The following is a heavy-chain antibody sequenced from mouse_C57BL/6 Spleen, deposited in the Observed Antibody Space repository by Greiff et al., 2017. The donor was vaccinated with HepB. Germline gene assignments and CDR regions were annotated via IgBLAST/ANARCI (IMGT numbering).Heavy chain of an antibody. V-gene: IGHV1-15*01. D-gene: IGHD2-4*01. Sequence: QVQLQQSGAELVRPGASVTLSCKASGYTFTDYEMHWVKQTPVHGLEWIGAIDPETGGTAYNQKFKGKAILTADKSSSTAYMELRSLTSEDSAVYYCTRRTPSNYDHDYAMDYWGQGTSVTVSS. CDR3: TRRTPSNYDHDYAMDY. CDR2: IDPETGGT. J-gene: IGHJ4*01. CDR1: GYTFTDYE.